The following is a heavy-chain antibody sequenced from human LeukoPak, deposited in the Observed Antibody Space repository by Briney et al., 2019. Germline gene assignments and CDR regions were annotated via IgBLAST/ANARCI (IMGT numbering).Heavy chain of an antibody. D-gene: IGHD1-7*01. CDR3: ARGSTGTTYFDY. CDR1: GFTFSSYS. V-gene: IGHV3-21*01. J-gene: IGHJ4*02. CDR2: ISSSSSYI. Sequence: GGSLRLSCAASGFTFSSYSMNWVRQAPGKGLEWVSSISSSSSYIYYADSVKGRFTISRDNAKNSLYLQMNSLRAEDTAVYYCARGSTGTTYFDYWGQGTLVTVSS.